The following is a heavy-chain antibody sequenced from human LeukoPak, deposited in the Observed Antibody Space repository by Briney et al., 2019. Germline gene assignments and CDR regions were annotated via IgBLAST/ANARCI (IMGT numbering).Heavy chain of an antibody. D-gene: IGHD2-15*01. CDR3: ARHLRYCSGGSCYYDY. V-gene: IGHV1-69*06. J-gene: IGHJ4*02. CDR1: GGTFSSYA. Sequence: GASVKVSCKASGGTFSSYAISWVRQAPGQGLEWMGGIIPIFGTANYAQKFQGRVTITADKSTSTAYMELSSLRSEDTAVYYCARHLRYCSGGSCYYDYWGQGTLVTVSS. CDR2: IIPIFGTA.